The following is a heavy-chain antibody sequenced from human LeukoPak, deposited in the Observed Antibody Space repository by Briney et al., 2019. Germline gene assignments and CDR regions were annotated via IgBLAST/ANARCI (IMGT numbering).Heavy chain of an antibody. V-gene: IGHV4-34*01. CDR2: INHSGST. CDR3: ARDRRGQRPFDY. J-gene: IGHJ4*02. CDR1: GGSFSGYY. Sequence: SSETLSLTCAVYGGSFSGYYWCWIRQPPGKGLEWIGEINHSGSTNYNPSLKSRVTISVDTSKNQFSLKLSSVTAADTAVYYCARDRRGQRPFDYWGQGTLVTVSS.